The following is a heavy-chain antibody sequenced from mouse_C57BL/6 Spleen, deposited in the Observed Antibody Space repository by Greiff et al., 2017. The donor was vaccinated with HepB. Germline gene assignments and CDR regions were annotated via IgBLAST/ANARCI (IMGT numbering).Heavy chain of an antibody. CDR2: IWSGGST. CDR3: ARYYDYDELFFDY. D-gene: IGHD2-4*01. V-gene: IGHV2-2*01. CDR1: GFSLTSYG. Sequence: VQLQESGPGLVQPSQSLSITCTVSGFSLTSYGVHWVRQSPGKGLEWLGVIWSGGSTDYNAACISRLSISKDNSKSQVFFKMNSLQADDTAMYYCARYYDYDELFFDYWGQGTTLTVSS. J-gene: IGHJ2*01.